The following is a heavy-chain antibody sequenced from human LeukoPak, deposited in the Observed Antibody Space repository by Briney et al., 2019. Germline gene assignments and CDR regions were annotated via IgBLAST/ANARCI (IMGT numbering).Heavy chain of an antibody. CDR2: INPIDGGT. CDR3: ARFYYGSGNYRKFDY. CDR1: GYTFTGYY. V-gene: IGHV1-46*01. Sequence: GASVKVSCKASGYTFTGYYMHWVRQAPGQGFEWMGQINPIDGGTTYAQKFQGRVTMTRDTSTSTVYIELSSLEPEDTAVYYCARFYYGSGNYRKFDYWGQGTLVTVSS. J-gene: IGHJ4*02. D-gene: IGHD3-10*01.